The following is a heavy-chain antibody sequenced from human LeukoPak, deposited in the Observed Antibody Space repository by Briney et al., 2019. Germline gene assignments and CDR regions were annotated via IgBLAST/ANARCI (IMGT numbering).Heavy chain of an antibody. D-gene: IGHD3-22*01. J-gene: IGHJ4*02. Sequence: GGSLRLSCAASGFTFSSYWVHWVRQAPGKGLVWVSRINTDGSSTIYADSVKGRFTISRDNAKNTLCLQMNSLRVEDTAIYYCARGRSGFYFDYWGQGTLVTVSS. V-gene: IGHV3-74*01. CDR1: GFTFSSYW. CDR2: INTDGSST. CDR3: ARGRSGFYFDY.